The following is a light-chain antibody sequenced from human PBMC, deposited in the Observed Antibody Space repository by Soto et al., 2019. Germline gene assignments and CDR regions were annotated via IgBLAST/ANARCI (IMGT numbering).Light chain of an antibody. CDR2: GNS. V-gene: IGLV1-40*01. CDR3: QPYDSSLSGVV. J-gene: IGLJ2*01. CDR1: SSNIGAGYD. Sequence: QSVLTQPPSVSGAPGQRVTISCTGSSSNIGAGYDVHWYQQLPGTAPKLLIYGNSNRPSGVPDRFSGSKSGTSASLAITGLQADDESDDYCQPYDSSLSGVVFGGGTKLTVL.